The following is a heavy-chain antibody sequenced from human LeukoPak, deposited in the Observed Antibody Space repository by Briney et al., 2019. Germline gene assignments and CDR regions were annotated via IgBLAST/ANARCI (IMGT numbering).Heavy chain of an antibody. J-gene: IGHJ6*02. CDR2: ISSSSSTI. Sequence: GGSLRLSCAASGFTFSSYSMNWVRQAPGKGLEWVSYISSSSSTIYYADSVKGRFTISRDNAKNSLYLQMNSLRDEDTAVYYCARDPRLSYCSSTSCYYFGYYCYGMDVWGQGTTVTVSS. CDR1: GFTFSSYS. D-gene: IGHD2-2*01. V-gene: IGHV3-48*02. CDR3: ARDPRLSYCSSTSCYYFGYYCYGMDV.